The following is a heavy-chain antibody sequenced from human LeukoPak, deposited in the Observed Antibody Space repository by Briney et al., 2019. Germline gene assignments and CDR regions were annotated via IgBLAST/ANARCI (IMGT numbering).Heavy chain of an antibody. D-gene: IGHD1-14*01. V-gene: IGHV1-69*04. Sequence: ASVKVSCKASGGTFSSYAISWVRQAPGQGLEWMGRIIPILGIANYAQKFQGRVTITADKPTSTAYMELSSLRSEDTAVYYCARDLTGKIVPPGYWGQGTLVTVSS. CDR3: ARDLTGKIVPPGY. CDR2: IIPILGIA. J-gene: IGHJ4*02. CDR1: GGTFSSYA.